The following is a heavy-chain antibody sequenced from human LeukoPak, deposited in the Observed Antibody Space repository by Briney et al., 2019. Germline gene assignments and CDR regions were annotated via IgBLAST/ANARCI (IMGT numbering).Heavy chain of an antibody. CDR1: GGAISNGGYC. J-gene: IGHJ4*02. V-gene: IGHV4-31*03. CDR2: ICYSGST. D-gene: IGHD1-1*01. Sequence: SETLSLTCTVSGGAISNGGYCWSWVRKHPRKGLEWIGYICYSGSTYYNPSLKSRVTISLDTSKNQFSLKLRSVTAADTAVYYCARGLDSYDYWGQGTLVTVSS. CDR3: ARGLDSYDY.